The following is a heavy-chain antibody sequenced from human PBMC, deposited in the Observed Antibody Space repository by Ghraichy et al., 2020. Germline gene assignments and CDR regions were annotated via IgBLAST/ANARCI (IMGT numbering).Heavy chain of an antibody. CDR3: ATRPPGSLYLPLDF. J-gene: IGHJ4*02. V-gene: IGHV3-23*01. Sequence: GGSLRLSCAASGVTFRSHIMTWVRQAPGKGLEWVSSISDSGDRIYYADSVKGRFTISRDNSKNILYLQMNSLRADDTAIYYCATRPPGSLYLPLDFWGQGTLVTASS. CDR2: ISDSGDRI. D-gene: IGHD2-2*01. CDR1: GVTFRSHI.